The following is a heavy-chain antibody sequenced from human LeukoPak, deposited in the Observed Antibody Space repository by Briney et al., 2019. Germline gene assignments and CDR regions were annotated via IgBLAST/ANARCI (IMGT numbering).Heavy chain of an antibody. D-gene: IGHD4-17*01. CDR3: ARDVRYGAIDY. V-gene: IGHV3-7*01. Sequence: GGSPRLSCAAAEFIFSSSWMSWVRQAPGKGLEWVANIKKDGSEKYYVDSVKGRFTISRDNAKNSLYLQMNSLRVEDTAVYYCARDVRYGAIDYWGQGALVTASS. CDR2: IKKDGSEK. CDR1: EFIFSSSW. J-gene: IGHJ4*02.